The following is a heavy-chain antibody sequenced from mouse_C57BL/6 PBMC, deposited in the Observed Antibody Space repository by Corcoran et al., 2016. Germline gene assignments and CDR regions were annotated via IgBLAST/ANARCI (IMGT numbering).Heavy chain of an antibody. J-gene: IGHJ1*03. CDR2: INPNNGGT. D-gene: IGHD1-1*01. Sequence: EVQLQQSGPVLVKPGASVKMSCKASGYTFTDYNMHWVKQSHGKSLEWIGYINPNNGGTSYNQKFKGKATLTVNKSSSTAYMELRSLTSEDSAVYYCDYYGSSSWYFDVWGTGTTVTVSS. CDR1: GYTFTDYN. CDR3: DYYGSSSWYFDV. V-gene: IGHV1-22*01.